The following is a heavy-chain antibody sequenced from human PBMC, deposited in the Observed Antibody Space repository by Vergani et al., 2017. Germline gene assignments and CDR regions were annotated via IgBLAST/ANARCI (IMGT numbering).Heavy chain of an antibody. D-gene: IGHD1-26*01. J-gene: IGHJ4*02. CDR3: ARDYGSYWVY. CDR1: GGSISSSSYY. Sequence: QLQLQESGPGLVKPSETLSLTCTVSGGSISSSSYYWGWIRQPPWKGLEWIGSIYYSGSTYYNPSLKSRVTISVDTSKNQFSLKLSSVTAADTAVYYCARDYGSYWVYWGQGTLVTVSS. V-gene: IGHV4-39*07. CDR2: IYYSGST.